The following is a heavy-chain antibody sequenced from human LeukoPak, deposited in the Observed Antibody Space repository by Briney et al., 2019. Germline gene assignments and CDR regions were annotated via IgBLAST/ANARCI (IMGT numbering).Heavy chain of an antibody. J-gene: IGHJ4*02. Sequence: GGSLRLSCAASGFTFRTYSMNWVRQAPGKGLEWVSSISSSSSYIYYADSVRGRFTISRDNAKNSLYLQMNSLRAEDTAVYYCARDENHYDGNSGQSDYWGQGTLVTVSS. CDR1: GFTFRTYS. D-gene: IGHD4-23*01. V-gene: IGHV3-21*01. CDR3: ARDENHYDGNSGQSDY. CDR2: ISSSSSYI.